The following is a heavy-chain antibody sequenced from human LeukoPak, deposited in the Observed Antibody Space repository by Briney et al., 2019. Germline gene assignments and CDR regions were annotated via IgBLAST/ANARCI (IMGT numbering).Heavy chain of an antibody. Sequence: PGGSLRLSCAASGFTFDDYAMHWVRQAPGKGLEWVSLISWDGGSTYYADSVKGRFTISRDNSKNSLYLQMNSLRAEDTALYYCARDLGLDYYYMDVWGKGTTVTVSS. D-gene: IGHD3-16*01. CDR3: ARDLGLDYYYMDV. CDR1: GFTFDDYA. V-gene: IGHV3-43D*03. CDR2: ISWDGGST. J-gene: IGHJ6*03.